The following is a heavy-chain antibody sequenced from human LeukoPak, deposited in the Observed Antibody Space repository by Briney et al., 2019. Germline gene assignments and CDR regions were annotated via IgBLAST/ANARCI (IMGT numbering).Heavy chain of an antibody. CDR3: ASERSYGMDV. J-gene: IGHJ6*02. CDR2: ISSSSSYI. CDR1: GFTFSSYS. V-gene: IGHV3-21*01. Sequence: GGSRRLSCAASGFTFSSYSMNWVRQAPGKGLEWVSSISSSSSYIYYADSVKGRFTISRDNAQNSLYLQMNSLRAEDTAVYYCASERSYGMDVWGQGPRLTVSS.